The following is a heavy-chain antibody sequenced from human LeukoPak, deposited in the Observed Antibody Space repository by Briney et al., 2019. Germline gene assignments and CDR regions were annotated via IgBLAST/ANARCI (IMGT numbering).Heavy chain of an antibody. V-gene: IGHV3-53*01. CDR2: IYSGGST. Sequence: GGSLRLSCAASGFTVSSNYMSWVRQAPGKGLECVSVIYSGGSTYYADSVKGRFTISRDNSKNTLYLQMNSLRAEDTAVYYCARYLRFHGDYYYYMDVWGKGTTVTISS. CDR3: ARYLRFHGDYYYYMDV. D-gene: IGHD4-17*01. CDR1: GFTVSSNY. J-gene: IGHJ6*03.